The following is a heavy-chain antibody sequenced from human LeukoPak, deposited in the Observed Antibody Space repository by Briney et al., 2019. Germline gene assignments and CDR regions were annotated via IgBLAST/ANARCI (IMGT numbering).Heavy chain of an antibody. V-gene: IGHV4-4*08. Sequence: SETLSLTCSVSGGHIDSVYWNWIRQPPGKGLEWIGYIDNSGSTKYNPSLQSRITMSRDTSKKQFSLKLTSVTAADPAMYYCASGAGWLIDYWGQGTLVSVSS. CDR2: IDNSGST. D-gene: IGHD6-19*01. CDR3: ASGAGWLIDY. CDR1: GGHIDSVY. J-gene: IGHJ4*02.